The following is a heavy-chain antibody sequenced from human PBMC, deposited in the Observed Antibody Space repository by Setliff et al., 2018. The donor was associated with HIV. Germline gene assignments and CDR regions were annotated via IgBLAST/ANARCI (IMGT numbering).Heavy chain of an antibody. CDR2: IYYFGAT. V-gene: IGHV4-39*01. J-gene: IGHJ6*04. Sequence: LSLTCNVSGDSIRSRSFYWGWIRQPPGTGLEWIGSIYYFGATYYNPSLKSRASISLDTSENQFSLKLYSVTAADTAVYYCASIDYYSVWGKGTTVTVSS. CDR3: ASIDYYSV. CDR1: GDSIRSRSFY. D-gene: IGHD2-21*01.